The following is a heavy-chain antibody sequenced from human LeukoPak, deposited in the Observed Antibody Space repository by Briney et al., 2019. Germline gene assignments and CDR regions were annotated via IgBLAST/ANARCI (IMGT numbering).Heavy chain of an antibody. CDR1: GFNFSDYE. CDR2: TSTGGRTV. Sequence: PGGSLRLSRAASGFNFSDYEMNWLRQAPGKGLEWLSYTSTGGRTVKYADSVKGRFTISRDNARSSLYLQMTNLRVEDTAVYFCARGGTVTYYFDHWGQGILVAV. J-gene: IGHJ4*02. V-gene: IGHV3-48*03. D-gene: IGHD4-17*01. CDR3: ARGGTVTYYFDH.